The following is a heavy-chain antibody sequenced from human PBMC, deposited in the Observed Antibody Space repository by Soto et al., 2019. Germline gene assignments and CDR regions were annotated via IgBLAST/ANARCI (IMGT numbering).Heavy chain of an antibody. V-gene: IGHV4-30-4*01. CDR2: IYYSGST. Sequence: PSETLSLTCTVSGGSISSGDYYWSWIRQPPGKGLEWIGYIYYSGSTYYNPSLKSRVTISVDTSKNQFSLKLSSVTAADTAVYYCARARITMVRGVNWFDPWGQGTLVTVSS. J-gene: IGHJ5*02. CDR3: ARARITMVRGVNWFDP. CDR1: GGSISSGDYY. D-gene: IGHD3-10*01.